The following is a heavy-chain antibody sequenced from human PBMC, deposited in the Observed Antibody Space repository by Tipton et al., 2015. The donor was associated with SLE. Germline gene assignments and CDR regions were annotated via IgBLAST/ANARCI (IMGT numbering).Heavy chain of an antibody. CDR3: AGDSSPRYFDY. CDR2: ISSSGSTI. CDR1: GFTFSSYE. Sequence: GSLRLSCAASGFTFSSYEMNWVRQAPGKGLEWVSYISSSGSTIYYADSVKGRFTISRDNAKNPLYLQMNSLRAEDTAVYYCAGDSSPRYFDYWGQGTLVTVSS. J-gene: IGHJ4*02. D-gene: IGHD6-13*01. V-gene: IGHV3-48*03.